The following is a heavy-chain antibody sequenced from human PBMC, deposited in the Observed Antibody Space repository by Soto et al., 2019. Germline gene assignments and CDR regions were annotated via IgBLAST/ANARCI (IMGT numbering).Heavy chain of an antibody. J-gene: IGHJ2*01. V-gene: IGHV3-30-3*01. D-gene: IGHD3-22*01. CDR1: GFTFSSYA. CDR3: ARGGAYYDSSGYWYFDL. CDR2: ISYGGSNK. Sequence: QVQLVESGGGVVQPGRSLRLSCAASGFTFSSYAMHWVRQAPGKGLEWVAVISYGGSNKYYADSVKGRFTISRDNSKNTLYLQMNSLRAEDTAVYYCARGGAYYDSSGYWYFDLWGRGTLVTVSS.